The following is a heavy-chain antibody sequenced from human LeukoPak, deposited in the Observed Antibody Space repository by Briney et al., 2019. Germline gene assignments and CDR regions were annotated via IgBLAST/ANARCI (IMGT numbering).Heavy chain of an antibody. CDR1: GGSITNYN. Sequence: SETLSLTCTVSGGSITNYNWNWIRQPPGKGLEWIGYISDSGSTSYDPSLQSRVTISVDTSKNQFSLKLSSVTASDTAVYYCARRRVGDLTVGSDTWFDPWGQGALVTVSS. D-gene: IGHD2-15*01. J-gene: IGHJ5*02. CDR3: ARRRVGDLTVGSDTWFDP. V-gene: IGHV4-59*08. CDR2: ISDSGST.